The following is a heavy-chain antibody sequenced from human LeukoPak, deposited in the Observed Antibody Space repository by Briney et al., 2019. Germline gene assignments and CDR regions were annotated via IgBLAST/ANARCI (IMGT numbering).Heavy chain of an antibody. CDR1: GFTFSDYY. CDR2: ISTSGSTI. Sequence: PGGSLRLSCAASGFTFSDYYMSWIRQAPGKGLEWVSYISTSGSTIYYADSVKGRFTISRDNAKNSLYLQMNSLRAEDTAFYYCARRSGIAVAGAFDYWGQGTLVTVSS. J-gene: IGHJ4*02. CDR3: ARRSGIAVAGAFDY. V-gene: IGHV3-11*01. D-gene: IGHD6-19*01.